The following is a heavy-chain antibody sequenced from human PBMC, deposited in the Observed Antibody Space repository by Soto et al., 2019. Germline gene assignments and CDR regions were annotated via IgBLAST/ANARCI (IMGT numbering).Heavy chain of an antibody. V-gene: IGHV3-13*01. D-gene: IGHD2-2*01. CDR1: GFTFSSYD. CDR3: RVGPYCSSTSCYGGRYYYGMDV. CDR2: IGSAGDT. J-gene: IGHJ6*02. Sequence: GGSLRLSCAASGFTFSSYDMHWVRQATGKGLEWVSAIGSAGDTYYPGSVKGRFTIARDNAKNTLYLQMNSLRAEDTAVYYSRVGPYCSSTSCYGGRYYYGMDVWGQGTTVTVSS.